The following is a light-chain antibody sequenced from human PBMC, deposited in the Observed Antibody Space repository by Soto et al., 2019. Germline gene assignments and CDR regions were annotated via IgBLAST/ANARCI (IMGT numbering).Light chain of an antibody. Sequence: DIQMTQSPSTLSGSVGDRVTITCRASQTISSWLAWYQHKPGKAPKLLIYKASTLKSGVPSRFIGSGSGTEFTLTISSLQPDDFATYYCQHYNSYSEAFGQGTKVELK. J-gene: IGKJ1*01. CDR1: QTISSW. V-gene: IGKV1-5*03. CDR2: KAS. CDR3: QHYNSYSEA.